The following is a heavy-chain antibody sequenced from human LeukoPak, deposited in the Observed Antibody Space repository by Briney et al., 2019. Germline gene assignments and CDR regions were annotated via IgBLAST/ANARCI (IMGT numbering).Heavy chain of an antibody. Sequence: GGSLRLSCAASGFTFSSYWMHWVRQAPGKGLVWVSSISTDGSTTTYADSVKGRFTISRDDAKNTLYLQMNSLRAEDTAVYYCARDYKYHPDYWGQGTLVTVSS. CDR1: GFTFSSYW. CDR3: ARDYKYHPDY. D-gene: IGHD1-14*01. J-gene: IGHJ4*02. CDR2: ISTDGSTT. V-gene: IGHV3-74*01.